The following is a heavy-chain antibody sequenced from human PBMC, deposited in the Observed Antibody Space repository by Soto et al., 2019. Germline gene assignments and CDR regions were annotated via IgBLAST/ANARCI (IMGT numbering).Heavy chain of an antibody. D-gene: IGHD6-19*01. CDR1: GFTFSSYA. CDR2: ISYDGSNK. J-gene: IGHJ6*02. V-gene: IGHV3-30-3*01. CDR3: ARDRIAVAGRSTYYYGMDV. Sequence: GGSLRLSCAASGFTFSSYAMHWVRQAPGKGLEWVAVISYDGSNKYYADSVKGRFTISRDNSKNTLYLQMNSLRAEDTAVYYCARDRIAVAGRSTYYYGMDVWGQGTTVTVSS.